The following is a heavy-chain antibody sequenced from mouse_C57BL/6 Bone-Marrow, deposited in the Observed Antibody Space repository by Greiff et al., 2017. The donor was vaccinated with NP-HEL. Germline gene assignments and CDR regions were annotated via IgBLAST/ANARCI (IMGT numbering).Heavy chain of an antibody. V-gene: IGHV1-52*01. CDR1: GYTFTSYW. CDR3: AIYGNLAY. CDR2: IDSSDSEN. J-gene: IGHJ3*01. D-gene: IGHD2-1*01. Sequence: QVQLQQPGAELVRPGSSVKLSCKASGYTFTSYWMHWVKQRPIQGLEWIGNIDSSDSENHSNQKFKDKATLTVDKSSSTANMQLNSLTSEDSAVYYCAIYGNLAYWGQGTRVTVSA.